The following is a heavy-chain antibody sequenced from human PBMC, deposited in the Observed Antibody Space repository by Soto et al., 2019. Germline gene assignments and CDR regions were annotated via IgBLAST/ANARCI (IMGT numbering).Heavy chain of an antibody. V-gene: IGHV1-69*13. D-gene: IGHD3-10*01. Sequence: SVKVSCKASGGTFSSYAISWVRQAPGQGLEWMGGIIPIFGTANYAQKFQGRVTITADESTSTAYMELSSLRSEDTAVYYCARGITSGSQNWFDPWGQGTLVTFSS. CDR1: GGTFSSYA. J-gene: IGHJ5*02. CDR2: IIPIFGTA. CDR3: ARGITSGSQNWFDP.